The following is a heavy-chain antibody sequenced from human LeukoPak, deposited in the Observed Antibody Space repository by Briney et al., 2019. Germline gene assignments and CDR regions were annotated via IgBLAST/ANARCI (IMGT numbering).Heavy chain of an antibody. Sequence: RASVKVSCKASGYTFTGYYMHWVRQAPGQGLEWMGWINPNSGGTNYAQKVQGRVTMTRDTSISTAYMELSRVRSDDTAVYYCARDRLGRHRFPVGYWGQGTLVTVSS. CDR2: INPNSGGT. CDR3: ARDRLGRHRFPVGY. V-gene: IGHV1-2*02. D-gene: IGHD1-14*01. CDR1: GYTFTGYY. J-gene: IGHJ4*02.